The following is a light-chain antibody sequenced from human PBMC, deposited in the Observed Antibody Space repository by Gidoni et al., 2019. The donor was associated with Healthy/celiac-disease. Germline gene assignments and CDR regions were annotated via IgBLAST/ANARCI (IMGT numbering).Light chain of an antibody. CDR2: GAS. CDR1: QSASSSY. CDR3: QQYGSSLSWT. V-gene: IGKV3-20*01. Sequence: EIVLTQSPGTLSLSPGERATLSCRASQSASSSYLAWYQQKPGQAPRLLIYGASSRATGIPDRCSGSGSGTDFTLTISRLEPEDFAVYYCQQYGSSLSWTFGQGTKVEIK. J-gene: IGKJ1*01.